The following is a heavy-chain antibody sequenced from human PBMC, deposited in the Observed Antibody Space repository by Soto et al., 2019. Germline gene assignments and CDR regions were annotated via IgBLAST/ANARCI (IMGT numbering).Heavy chain of an antibody. Sequence: GTSVEVTWKASGYSFTSYGSSWVRQAPGQGLEWMGWISAYNGNTNYAQKLQGRVTMTTDTSINTAYLQWSSLKASDTAIYYCATTQSSATFKTYYYDMHVWGQGTTVTVSS. CDR1: GYSFTSYG. V-gene: IGHV1-18*01. CDR3: ATTQSSATFKTYYYDMHV. J-gene: IGHJ6*02. CDR2: ISAYNGNT. D-gene: IGHD3-10*01.